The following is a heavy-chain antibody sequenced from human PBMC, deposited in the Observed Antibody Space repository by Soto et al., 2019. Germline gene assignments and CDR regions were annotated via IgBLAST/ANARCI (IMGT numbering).Heavy chain of an antibody. CDR1: GFSLTTSGVG. CDR2: IYWDDDK. D-gene: IGHD4-17*01. V-gene: IGHV2-5*02. CDR3: AHRTTTVTWWFDP. J-gene: IGHJ5*02. Sequence: QITLKESGPTLVKPTQTLTLTCTFSGFSLTTSGVGVGWIRQPPGKALEWLALIYWDDDKRYSPSLKSRLTIPKDTSKTQVLLTMTNMDLADTATYFCAHRTTTVTWWFDPWGRGTLVPVSS.